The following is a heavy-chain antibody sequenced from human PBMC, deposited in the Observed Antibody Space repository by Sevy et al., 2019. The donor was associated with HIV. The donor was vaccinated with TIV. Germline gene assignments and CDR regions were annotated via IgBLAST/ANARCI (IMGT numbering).Heavy chain of an antibody. V-gene: IGHV1-69*13. D-gene: IGHD4-17*01. CDR1: GGTFSSYA. CDR3: ARDPTTVKAFDI. J-gene: IGHJ3*02. Sequence: APVKVSCKASGGTFSSYAISWVRQAPGQGLEWMGRIIPIFGTANYAQKFQGRVTITADESTSTAYMELSSLRSEDTAVYYCARDPTTVKAFDIWGQGTMVTVSS. CDR2: IIPIFGTA.